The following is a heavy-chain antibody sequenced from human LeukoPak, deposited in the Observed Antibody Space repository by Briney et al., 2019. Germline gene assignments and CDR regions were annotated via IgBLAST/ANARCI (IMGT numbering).Heavy chain of an antibody. Sequence: GGSLRLSCEASGFTFSSNSMNWVRQAPGKGLEWVSYISSSSSTIYADSVKGRFTISRDNSKNTLYLQMNSLRPEDTAAYYCAKVGIVGATTSAYFEYWGQGTLVTVSS. J-gene: IGHJ4*02. CDR1: GFTFSSNS. D-gene: IGHD1-26*01. CDR3: AKVGIVGATTSAYFEY. V-gene: IGHV3-48*01. CDR2: ISSSSSTI.